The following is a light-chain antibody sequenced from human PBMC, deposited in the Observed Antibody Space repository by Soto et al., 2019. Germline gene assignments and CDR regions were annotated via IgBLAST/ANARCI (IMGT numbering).Light chain of an antibody. V-gene: IGLV1-44*01. CDR2: NNN. Sequence: QSALTQSPSASGTPGQRVTISCSGSSSNIGSNGANWYQHLPGTAPKLLIYNNNQRPSGVPDRFSGSKSGTSASLAISGLQSGDEADYYCATWDDSLNGYVFGTGTKV. CDR1: SSNIGSNG. CDR3: ATWDDSLNGYV. J-gene: IGLJ1*01.